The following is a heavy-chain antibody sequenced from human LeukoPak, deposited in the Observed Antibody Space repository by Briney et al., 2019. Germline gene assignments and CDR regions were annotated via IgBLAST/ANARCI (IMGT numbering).Heavy chain of an antibody. CDR1: GFTFASYA. CDR2: ISGSGGST. D-gene: IGHD2-21*02. J-gene: IGHJ4*02. CDR3: AKSGLVTAIRSYFDY. Sequence: GGSLRLSCAASGFTFASYAVSWVRQAPGKGLEWVSTISGSGGSTYYADSVKGRFTISRDNSKNTLSLQMNSLRAEDTAVYYCAKSGLVTAIRSYFDYWGQGTLVTVSS. V-gene: IGHV3-23*01.